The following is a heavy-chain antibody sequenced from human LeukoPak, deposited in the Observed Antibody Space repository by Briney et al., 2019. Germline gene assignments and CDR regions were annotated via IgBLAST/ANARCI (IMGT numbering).Heavy chain of an antibody. CDR1: GFTFSSYS. CDR3: ARDRQPYSSSWIFDY. Sequence: GGSLRLSCAASGFTFSSYSMNRVRQAPGKGLEWVSSISSSSSYIYYADSVKGRFTISRANAKNSLYLQMNSLRAEDTAVYYCARDRQPYSSSWIFDYWGQGTLVTVSS. CDR2: ISSSSSYI. V-gene: IGHV3-21*01. J-gene: IGHJ4*02. D-gene: IGHD6-13*01.